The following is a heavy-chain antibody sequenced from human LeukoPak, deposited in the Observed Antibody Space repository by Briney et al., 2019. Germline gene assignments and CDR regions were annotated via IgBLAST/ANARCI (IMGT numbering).Heavy chain of an antibody. J-gene: IGHJ4*02. CDR1: GGSLSGYY. V-gene: IGHV4-34*01. CDR2: INHSGST. D-gene: IGHD3-22*01. Sequence: SETLSLTCAVYGGSLSGYYWSWIRQPPGKGLEWIGEINHSGSTNYNPSLKSRVTISVDTSKNQFSLKLSSVTAADTAVYYCARGRGYYDSSGYYYWVQGTMVTVCS. CDR3: ARGRGYYDSSGYYY.